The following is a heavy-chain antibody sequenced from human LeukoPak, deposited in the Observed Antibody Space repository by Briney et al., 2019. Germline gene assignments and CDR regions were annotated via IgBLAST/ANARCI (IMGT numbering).Heavy chain of an antibody. CDR3: ARGPYALKFYYGSGTNLRSPFDY. CDR1: GFTFSSYS. J-gene: IGHJ4*02. CDR2: ISSSGNYI. V-gene: IGHV3-21*01. D-gene: IGHD3-10*01. Sequence: PGGSLRLSCAASGFTFSSYSINWVRQAPGKGLEWVSSISSSGNYIYYADSVKGRFTISRDNAKNSLYLQMNSLRAEDTAVYYCARGPYALKFYYGSGTNLRSPFDYWGQGTLVTVSS.